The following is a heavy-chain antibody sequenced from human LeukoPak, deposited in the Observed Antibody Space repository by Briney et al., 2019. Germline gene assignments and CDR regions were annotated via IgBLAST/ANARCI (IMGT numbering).Heavy chain of an antibody. CDR2: ISAYNGST. V-gene: IGHV1-18*01. CDR1: GYTFTSYG. D-gene: IGHD3-22*01. J-gene: IGHJ3*02. Sequence: ASVKVSCKASGYTFTSYGISWVRQAPGQGLEWMGWISAYNGSTNYAQRFQGRVTMTRNTSISTAYMELSSLRSEDTAVYYCARGLTMIVVDYDAFDIWGQGTMVTVSS. CDR3: ARGLTMIVVDYDAFDI.